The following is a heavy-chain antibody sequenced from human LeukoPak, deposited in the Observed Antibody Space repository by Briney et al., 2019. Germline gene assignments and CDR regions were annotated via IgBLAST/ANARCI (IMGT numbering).Heavy chain of an antibody. CDR1: GFTFSSYS. CDR2: ISSSSNYI. J-gene: IGHJ4*02. V-gene: IGHV3-21*01. Sequence: GGSLRLSCAASGFTFSSYSMNWVRQAPGKGLEWVSSISSSSNYIYYADSLKGRFTISRDNAKNSLYLQMNSLRAEDTAVYYCARETYCTSTTCPIGDHFDYWGQGTLVTVSS. D-gene: IGHD2-2*01. CDR3: ARETYCTSTTCPIGDHFDY.